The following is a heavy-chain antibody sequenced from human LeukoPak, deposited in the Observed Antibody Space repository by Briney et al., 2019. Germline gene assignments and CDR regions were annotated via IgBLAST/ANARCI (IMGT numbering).Heavy chain of an antibody. Sequence: GESLNLSCKGSEYSFIIYAIGGAGQMPGKGLDGMGIIYPGDSDTSNSPPCQSQVTISADKSISTACLQWSSLKASDTAMYYCARRALGKRVAYIDYWGQGTLVTVSS. CDR1: EYSFIIYA. CDR3: ARRALGKRVAYIDY. D-gene: IGHD2-15*01. V-gene: IGHV5-51*01. CDR2: IYPGDSDT. J-gene: IGHJ4*02.